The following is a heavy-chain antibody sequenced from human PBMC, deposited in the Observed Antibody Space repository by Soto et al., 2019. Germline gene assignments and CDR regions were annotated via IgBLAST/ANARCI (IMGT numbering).Heavy chain of an antibody. CDR2: INPNSGGT. V-gene: IGHV1-2*02. CDR3: ARDAVKDDFWSGYIQGYYHGMDV. CDR1: GYTFTGYY. Sequence: ASVKVSCKASGYTFTGYYMHWVLQAPGQGLEWMGWINPNSGGTNYAQKFQGRVTMTRDTSISTAYMELSRLRSDDTAVYYCARDAVKDDFWSGYIQGYYHGMDVWGQGTTVTVSS. D-gene: IGHD3-3*01. J-gene: IGHJ6*02.